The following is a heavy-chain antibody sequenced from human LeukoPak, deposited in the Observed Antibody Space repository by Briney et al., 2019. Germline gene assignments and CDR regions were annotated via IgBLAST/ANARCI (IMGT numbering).Heavy chain of an antibody. CDR2: ISGSGGST. CDR3: AKDLLGSSGWYDRTYYYYGMDV. D-gene: IGHD6-19*01. CDR1: GFTFSSYA. J-gene: IGHJ6*02. Sequence: PGGSLRLSCAASGFTFSSYAMSWVRQAPGKGLEWVSAISGSGGSTYYADSVKGRFTISRDNSKNTLYLQMNSLRAEDTAVYYCAKDLLGSSGWYDRTYYYYGMDVWGRGTTVTVSS. V-gene: IGHV3-23*01.